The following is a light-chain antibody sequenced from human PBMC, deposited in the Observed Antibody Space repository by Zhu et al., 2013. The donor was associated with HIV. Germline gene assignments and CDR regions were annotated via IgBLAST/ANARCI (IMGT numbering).Light chain of an antibody. CDR2: WAS. J-gene: IGKJ2*01. CDR3: QQYYSAPHT. V-gene: IGKV4-1*01. CDR1: QSVLYSSNNKNY. Sequence: DIVMTQSPDSLAVSLGERATINCKSSQSVLYSSNNKNYLAWYQQNPGQPPKLLIYWASTRESGVPDRFSGSGSGTEFTLTISSLQAEDVAVYYCQQYYSAPHTFGQGTKLEIK.